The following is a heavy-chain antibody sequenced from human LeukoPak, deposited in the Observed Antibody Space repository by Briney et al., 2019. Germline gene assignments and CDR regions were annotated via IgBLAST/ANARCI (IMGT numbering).Heavy chain of an antibody. CDR3: LRWRGHAFFES. D-gene: IGHD2-21*01. Sequence: GGSLRLSCAASGLTFSNFAMSWVRQAPGRGLESVLVISGTGYNTYYADSVKGRFTVSRDNSQNTLYLQMNTLRAEDTAVYYCLRWRGHAFFESWGQGTLVTVSS. CDR2: ISGTGYNT. V-gene: IGHV3-23*01. J-gene: IGHJ5*01. CDR1: GLTFSNFA.